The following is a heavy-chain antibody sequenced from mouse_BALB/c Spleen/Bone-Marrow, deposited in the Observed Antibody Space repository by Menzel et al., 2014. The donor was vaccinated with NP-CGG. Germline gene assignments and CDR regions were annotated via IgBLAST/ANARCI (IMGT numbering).Heavy chain of an antibody. Sequence: QVQLKQSGPGLVAPSQSLSITCTVSGFSLTGYGVNWVRQPPGKGLEWLGMIWGDGSTDYNSALKSRLSISKDNSKSQVFLKMNSLQTDDTARYYCAREPHYYAMDYWGQRTSVTVSS. CDR3: AREPHYYAMDY. V-gene: IGHV2-6-7*01. J-gene: IGHJ4*01. CDR2: IWGDGST. CDR1: GFSLTGYG.